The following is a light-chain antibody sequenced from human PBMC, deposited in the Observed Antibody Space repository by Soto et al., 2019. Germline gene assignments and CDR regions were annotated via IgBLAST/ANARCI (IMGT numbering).Light chain of an antibody. CDR3: KQYNSYSPPS. V-gene: IGKV1-5*01. CDR1: QSISSW. Sequence: DIQMTQSPSTLSASVGDRVTITCRASQSISSWLAWYQQKPGKAPKLLIYDASSLESGVPSRFGSSGSGTEFTLPIGSLQPDDFATYYCKQYNSYSPPSFGQGTKLEIK. CDR2: DAS. J-gene: IGKJ2*03.